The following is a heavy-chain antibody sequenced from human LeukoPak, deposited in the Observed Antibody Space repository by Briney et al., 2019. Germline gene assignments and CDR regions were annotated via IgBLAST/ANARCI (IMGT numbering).Heavy chain of an antibody. J-gene: IGHJ4*03. Sequence: PGGSLRLSCAASGFTFSSYRMNWVRQAPGKGLEWVSSISSSGSTKYYADSVKGRFTISRDNAKNSLYLQMNSLTDEDTAVYYCTRGDYGYFDSWGQGTTVTVSS. D-gene: IGHD4-17*01. CDR2: ISSSGSTK. CDR3: TRGDYGYFDS. CDR1: GFTFSSYR. V-gene: IGHV3-48*02.